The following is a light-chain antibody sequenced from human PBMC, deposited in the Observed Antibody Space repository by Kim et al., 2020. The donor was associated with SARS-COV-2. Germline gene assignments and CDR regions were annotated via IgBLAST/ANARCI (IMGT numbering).Light chain of an antibody. CDR1: RSDVGGYNY. CDR3: SSYTSSSTWV. Sequence: GHSITISCTGTRSDVGGYNYVSWYQQHPGKAPKLMIYDVSKRPSGVSNRFSGSKSGNTASLTISGLQAEDEADYYCSSYTSSSTWVFGGGTQLTVL. J-gene: IGLJ3*02. V-gene: IGLV2-14*04. CDR2: DVS.